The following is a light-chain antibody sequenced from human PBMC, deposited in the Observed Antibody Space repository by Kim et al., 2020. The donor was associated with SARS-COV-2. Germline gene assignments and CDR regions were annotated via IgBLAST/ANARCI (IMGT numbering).Light chain of an antibody. J-gene: IGLJ1*01. Sequence: SSELTQDPAVSVALGQTVRITCQGDSLRRYYASWYQQKPGQAPVLVIYGKNNRPSGIPDRFSGSSSGNTASLTITGAQAEDEADYYYNSRDSSGNHYVFG. V-gene: IGLV3-19*01. CDR1: SLRRYY. CDR2: GKN. CDR3: NSRDSSGNHYV.